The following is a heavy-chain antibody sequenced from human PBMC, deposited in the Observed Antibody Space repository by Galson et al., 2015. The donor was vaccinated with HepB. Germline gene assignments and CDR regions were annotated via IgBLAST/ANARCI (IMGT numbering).Heavy chain of an antibody. CDR3: ARGHLYGSGNCYSFDY. CDR2: ISSNTKSI. Sequence: SLRLSCAASDFTFSNFAMTWVRQAPGKGLEWVSSISSNTKSIFYADSVKGRFTISRDNAKNSVYLQMGSLRAEDTAIYYCARGHLYGSGNCYSFDYWGQGTLVTVSS. D-gene: IGHD3-10*01. V-gene: IGHV3-21*01. CDR1: DFTFSNFA. J-gene: IGHJ4*02.